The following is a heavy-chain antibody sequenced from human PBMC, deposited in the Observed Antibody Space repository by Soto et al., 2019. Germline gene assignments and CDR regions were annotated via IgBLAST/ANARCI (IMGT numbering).Heavy chain of an antibody. CDR1: GYTFTGYY. CDR3: ARGPHGYPPNWFDP. J-gene: IGHJ5*02. CDR2: INPNSGGT. Sequence: GASVKVSCKASGYTFTGYYMHWVRQAPGQGLKWMGWINPNSGGTNYAQKFQGWVTMTRDTSISTAYMELSRLRSDDTAVYYCARGPHGYPPNWFDPWGQGTLVTVSS. D-gene: IGHD5-18*01. V-gene: IGHV1-2*04.